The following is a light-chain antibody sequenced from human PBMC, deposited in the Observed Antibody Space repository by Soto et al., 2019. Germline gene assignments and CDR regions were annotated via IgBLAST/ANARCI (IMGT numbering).Light chain of an antibody. CDR2: DVS. CDR3: SSYTSSSTLQV. V-gene: IGLV2-14*01. J-gene: IGLJ1*01. Sequence: QSALTQPASVSGFPGQSITISCPGTSSDVGGYNYVSWYQQHPGKAPKLMIYDVSNRPSGVSNRFSGSKSGNTASLTISGLQAEDEADYYCSSYTSSSTLQVFGTGTKVTVL. CDR1: SSDVGGYNY.